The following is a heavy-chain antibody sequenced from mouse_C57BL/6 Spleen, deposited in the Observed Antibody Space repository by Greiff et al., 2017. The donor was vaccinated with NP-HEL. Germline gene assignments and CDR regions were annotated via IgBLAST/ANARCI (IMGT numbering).Heavy chain of an antibody. Sequence: QVHVKQSGAELARPGASVKMSCKASGYTFTSYTMHWVKQRPGQGLEWIGYINPSSGYTKYNQKFKDKATLTADKSSSTAYMQLSSLTSEDSAVYYCARRNSNYVDYWGQGTTLTVSS. CDR1: GYTFTSYT. CDR2: INPSSGYT. J-gene: IGHJ2*01. V-gene: IGHV1-4*01. D-gene: IGHD2-5*01. CDR3: ARRNSNYVDY.